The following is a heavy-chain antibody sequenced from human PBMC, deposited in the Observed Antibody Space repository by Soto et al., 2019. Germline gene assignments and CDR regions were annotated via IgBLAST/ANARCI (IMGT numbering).Heavy chain of an antibody. CDR3: AKMTSSGWYDPVFH. J-gene: IGHJ4*02. D-gene: IGHD6-19*01. Sequence: QVQLVESGGGLVKTRGSLRLSCVASGFSFSDYYMSWVRQAPRKGLEWISYIRGSSSNIYYADSVKGRLTISRDNAENSVFLQMNNLRAEDTARYYCAKMTSSGWYDPVFHWGQGTLVTVSS. V-gene: IGHV3-11*01. CDR2: IRGSSSNI. CDR1: GFSFSDYY.